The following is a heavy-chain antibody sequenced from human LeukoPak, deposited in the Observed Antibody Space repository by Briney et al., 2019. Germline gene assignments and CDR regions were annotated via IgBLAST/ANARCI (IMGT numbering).Heavy chain of an antibody. Sequence: GGSLRLSCAASGFTFSSYGMHWVRQAPGKGLEWVAVISHDGSNKYYADSVKGRFTISRDNSKNTLYLQMNSLRAEDTAVYYCAKGAFSGYYRDAFDIWGQGTMVTVSS. D-gene: IGHD3-22*01. J-gene: IGHJ3*02. V-gene: IGHV3-30*18. CDR3: AKGAFSGYYRDAFDI. CDR1: GFTFSSYG. CDR2: ISHDGSNK.